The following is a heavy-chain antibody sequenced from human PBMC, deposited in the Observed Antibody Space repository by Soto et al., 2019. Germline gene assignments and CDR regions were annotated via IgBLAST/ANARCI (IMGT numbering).Heavy chain of an antibody. J-gene: IGHJ4*02. CDR3: ARGAITAGTFSDDQIDY. CDR2: ISSSSSYI. D-gene: IGHD1-7*01. Sequence: GGSLRLSCAASGFTFSSYSMNWVRQAPGKGLEWVSSISSSSSYIYYADSVKGRFTISRDNAKNSLYLQMNGLRAEDTAVYYCARGAITAGTFSDDQIDYWGQGTLVTVSS. V-gene: IGHV3-21*01. CDR1: GFTFSSYS.